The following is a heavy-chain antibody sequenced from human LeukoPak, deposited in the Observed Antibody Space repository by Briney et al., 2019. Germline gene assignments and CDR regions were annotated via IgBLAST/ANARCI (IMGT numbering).Heavy chain of an antibody. D-gene: IGHD5-24*01. V-gene: IGHV4-30-4*08. Sequence: SQTLSLTXTVSGGSISSGDYYWSWIRQPPGKGLGWIGYIYYSGSTYYNPSLKSRVTISVDTSKNQFSLKLSSVTAADTAVYYCARVRRDGYHFDYWGQGTLVTVSS. CDR2: IYYSGST. CDR3: ARVRRDGYHFDY. J-gene: IGHJ4*02. CDR1: GGSISSGDYY.